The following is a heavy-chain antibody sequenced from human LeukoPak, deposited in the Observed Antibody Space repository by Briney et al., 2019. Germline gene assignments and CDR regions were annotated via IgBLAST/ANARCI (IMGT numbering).Heavy chain of an antibody. V-gene: IGHV3-21*01. CDR3: ARAPPSGDFDY. D-gene: IGHD3-10*01. Sequence: GGSLRLSCAASGFTFSSYSMNWVRQAPGEGLEWVSSISSSSSYIYYADSVKGRFTISRDNAKNSLYLQMNSLRAEDTAVYYCARAPPSGDFDYWGQGTLVTVSS. J-gene: IGHJ4*02. CDR1: GFTFSSYS. CDR2: ISSSSSYI.